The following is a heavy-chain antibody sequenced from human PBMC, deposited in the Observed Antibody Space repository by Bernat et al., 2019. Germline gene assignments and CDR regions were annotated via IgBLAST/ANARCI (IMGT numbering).Heavy chain of an antibody. Sequence: QVQLVQSGAEVKKPGSSVKVSCKASGGTFSSYAISWVRQAPGQGLEWMGGIIPIFGTANYAQKFQGRVTITADESTSPAYMELSSLRSEDTAVYYCAGGNYYGSGSYYAPFDYWGQGTLVTVSS. J-gene: IGHJ4*02. V-gene: IGHV1-69*01. CDR2: IIPIFGTA. D-gene: IGHD3-10*01. CDR1: GGTFSSYA. CDR3: AGGNYYGSGSYYAPFDY.